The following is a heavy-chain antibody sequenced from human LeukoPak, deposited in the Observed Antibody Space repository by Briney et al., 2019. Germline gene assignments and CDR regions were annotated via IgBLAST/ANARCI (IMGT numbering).Heavy chain of an antibody. CDR3: AREGIAVAGTEAFDI. J-gene: IGHJ3*02. CDR2: INHSGST. Sequence: SETLSLTCAVYGGSFSGYYWSWIRQPPGKGLEWIGEINHSGSTNYNPSLKSRVTISVDTSKNQFSLKLSSVTAADTAVYYCAREGIAVAGTEAFDIWGQGTMVTVSS. V-gene: IGHV4-34*01. CDR1: GGSFSGYY. D-gene: IGHD6-19*01.